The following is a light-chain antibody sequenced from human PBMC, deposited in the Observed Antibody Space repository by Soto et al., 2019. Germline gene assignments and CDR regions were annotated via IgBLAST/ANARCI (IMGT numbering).Light chain of an antibody. CDR1: QSVSGY. Sequence: RVITQYTSTLSVFPGERVTLSCRASQSVSGYLDWFQQKPGQAPRLVLQRIFIRAIGVPARFSGSGSETEFTLTIIGLQSEDSVVYYCLQHSSRPCTFGQGTKVDIK. V-gene: IGKV3-15*01. CDR2: RIF. CDR3: LQHSSRPCT. J-gene: IGKJ1*01.